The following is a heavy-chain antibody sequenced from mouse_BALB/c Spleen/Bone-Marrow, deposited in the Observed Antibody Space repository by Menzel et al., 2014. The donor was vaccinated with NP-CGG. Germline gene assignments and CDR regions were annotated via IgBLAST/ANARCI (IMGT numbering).Heavy chain of an antibody. CDR2: ISYSGST. CDR3: ARWNGNYYFDY. V-gene: IGHV3-2*02. D-gene: IGHD2-1*01. Sequence: EVQLQESGPGLVKPSQSLSLTCTVTGYPITSDYAWNWIRQFPGNKLEWMGYISYSGSTSYNPSLKSRISITRDTSKNQFFLQLNSVTTEDTATYYCARWNGNYYFDYWGQGTTLTVSS. J-gene: IGHJ2*01. CDR1: GYPITSDYA.